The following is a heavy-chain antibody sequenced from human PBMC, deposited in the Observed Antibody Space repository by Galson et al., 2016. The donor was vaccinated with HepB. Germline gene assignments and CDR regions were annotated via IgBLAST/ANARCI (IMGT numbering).Heavy chain of an antibody. CDR1: GYIFTSYY. CDR2: ITPSGGAT. J-gene: IGHJ4*02. V-gene: IGHV1-46*01. Sequence: SVKVSCKASGYIFTSYYIHWVRQASGQGLEWMGRITPSGGATTFAQKFQGRVTLTRDTSTNTVYMELSSLRSEDTAMYYCVRQSYGDFPSDYWGQGTLVTVSS. D-gene: IGHD4-17*01. CDR3: VRQSYGDFPSDY.